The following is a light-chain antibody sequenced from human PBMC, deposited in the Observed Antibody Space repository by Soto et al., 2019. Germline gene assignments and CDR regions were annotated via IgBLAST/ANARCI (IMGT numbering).Light chain of an antibody. CDR2: DAS. CDR3: QQSSNWPLT. CDR1: QSVSRY. V-gene: IGKV3-11*01. J-gene: IGKJ1*01. Sequence: EIVLTQSPATLSLSPGERATLSCRASQSVSRYLAWYQQKPGQAPRLLIYDASNRVTGIPARFSGSGSGTDFTLTISDLEPEDFAVYFCQQSSNWPLTFGQGTKVEIK.